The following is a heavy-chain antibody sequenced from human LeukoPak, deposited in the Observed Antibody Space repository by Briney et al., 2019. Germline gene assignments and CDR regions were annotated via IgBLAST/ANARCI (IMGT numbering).Heavy chain of an antibody. CDR3: ARGTLYSGWSYYFDY. Sequence: SETLSLTCSVSGGSISLSYYYWGWIRQPPGKALEWIGSVYYSGTTSYNPSLKSRVTISVDMSRNHFSLRLSSVTAADTAMYYCARGTLYSGWSYYFDYWGQGSQVTVSS. CDR2: VYYSGTT. CDR1: GGSISLSYYY. J-gene: IGHJ4*02. D-gene: IGHD6-19*01. V-gene: IGHV4-39*07.